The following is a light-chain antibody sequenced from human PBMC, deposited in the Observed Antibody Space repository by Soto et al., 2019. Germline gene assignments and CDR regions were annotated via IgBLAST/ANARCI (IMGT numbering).Light chain of an antibody. J-gene: IGKJ4*01. V-gene: IGKV4-1*01. CDR1: QSVLYSSDNKNY. CDR3: HQYYTTLT. Sequence: DIVMTQSPDSLAVSLGERATINCKSSQSVLYSSDNKNYLAWYQQKPGQPPKLLIYWASTRDSGVPDRFSGSWSGTDFTITVSSLQAEDVAVYVCHQYYTTLTFGGGTKVEIK. CDR2: WAS.